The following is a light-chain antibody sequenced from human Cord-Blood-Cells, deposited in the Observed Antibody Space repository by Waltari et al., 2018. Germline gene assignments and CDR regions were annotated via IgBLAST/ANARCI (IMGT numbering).Light chain of an antibody. CDR3: QQSYSTPWT. Sequence: DIQMTQSPSSLSASVGDRVTTTCRASQSISSYLNWYQQKPGKAPELLIYAASSLQSGVPSRFSGSGSGTDFTLTISSLQPEDFATYYCQQSYSTPWTFGQGTKVEIK. CDR2: AAS. CDR1: QSISSY. V-gene: IGKV1-39*01. J-gene: IGKJ1*01.